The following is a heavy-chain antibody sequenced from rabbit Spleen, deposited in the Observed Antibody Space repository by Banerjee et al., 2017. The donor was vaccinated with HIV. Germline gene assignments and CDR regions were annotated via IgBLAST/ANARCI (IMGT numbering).Heavy chain of an antibody. CDR2: INAVTGKA. Sequence: QEQLKESGGGLVQPGGSLKLSCTASGFSFSNKAVMCWVRQAPGKGLEWIACINAVTGKAVYASWAKGRFTFSKTSSTTVTLQMTGLTVADTATYFCARALATVTMMITPFNLWGPGTLVTVS. V-gene: IGHV1S45*01. CDR3: ARALATVTMMITPFNL. D-gene: IGHD2-1*01. J-gene: IGHJ4*01. CDR1: GFSFSNKAV.